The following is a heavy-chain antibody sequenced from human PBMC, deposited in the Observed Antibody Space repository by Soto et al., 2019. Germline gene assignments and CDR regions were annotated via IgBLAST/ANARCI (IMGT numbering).Heavy chain of an antibody. CDR2: ISYDGSNK. D-gene: IGHD3-10*01. CDR3: ARDPFTMVRGVIIPPPH. V-gene: IGHV3-30-3*01. CDR1: GFTFSSYA. Sequence: QVQLVESGGGVVQPGRSLRLSCAASGFTFSSYAMHWVRQAPGKGLEWVAVISYDGSNKYYADSVKGRFTISRDNSKNTRYLQMNSLRAEDTAVYYCARDPFTMVRGVIIPPPHWGQGTLVTVSS. J-gene: IGHJ4*02.